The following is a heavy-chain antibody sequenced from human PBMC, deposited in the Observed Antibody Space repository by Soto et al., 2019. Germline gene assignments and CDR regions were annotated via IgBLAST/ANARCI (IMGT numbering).Heavy chain of an antibody. V-gene: IGHV3-23*01. CDR3: AKGAWLDY. D-gene: IGHD5-12*01. J-gene: IGHJ4*02. CDR1: GFSFSDFD. Sequence: EVQLLESGGGLVQPGGSLRLSCAASGFSFSDFDMSGVRQAPGKGLEWVSVISGRDGSTHYADSVKGRFTMSRDNSKNTLYLQMNSLRGEDTAVYYCAKGAWLDYWGQGALVTVSS. CDR2: ISGRDGST.